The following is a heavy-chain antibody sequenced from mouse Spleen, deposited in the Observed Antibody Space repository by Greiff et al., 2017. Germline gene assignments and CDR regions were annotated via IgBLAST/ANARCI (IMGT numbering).Heavy chain of an antibody. D-gene: IGHD2-1*01. Sequence: QVQLQQPGAELVKPGASVKLSCKASGYTFTSYWMHWVKQRPGQGLEWIGMIHPNSGSTNYNEKFKSKATLTVDKSSSTAYMQLSSLTSEDSAVYYCAREDYYGNRFAYWGQGTLVTVSA. CDR1: GYTFTSYW. V-gene: IGHV1-64*01. J-gene: IGHJ3*01. CDR2: IHPNSGST. CDR3: AREDYYGNRFAY.